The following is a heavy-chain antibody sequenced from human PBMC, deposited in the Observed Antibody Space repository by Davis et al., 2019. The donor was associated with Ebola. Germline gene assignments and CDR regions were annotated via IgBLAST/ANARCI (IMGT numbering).Heavy chain of an antibody. CDR2: IYYSGST. CDR3: ARGGYGDYEYFQE. D-gene: IGHD4-17*01. CDR1: GGSISSSSYY. Sequence: MPSETLSLTCTVSGGSISSSSYYWGWIRQPPGKGLEWIGSIYYSGSTNYNPSLKSRVTISVDTSKNQFSLKLSSVTAADTAVYYCARGGYGDYEYFQEWGQGTLVTVSS. J-gene: IGHJ1*01. V-gene: IGHV4-39*07.